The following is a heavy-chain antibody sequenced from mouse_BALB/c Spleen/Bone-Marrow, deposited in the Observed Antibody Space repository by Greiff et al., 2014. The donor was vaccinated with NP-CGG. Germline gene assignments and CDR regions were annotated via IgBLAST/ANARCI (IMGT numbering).Heavy chain of an antibody. D-gene: IGHD2-14*01. CDR3: SRSGKVRNAMDY. V-gene: IGHV1S137*01. J-gene: IGHJ4*01. CDR1: GFTFTDYA. CDR2: ISGYYGDA. Sequence: QVQLKESGAKLVRPGVSVKLSCKGSGFTFTDYAMHWVKRSHAKSLEWIGLISGYYGDAIYNQKFKGKVTMTVDNSSSTAYMELSGLKSEDSAIYYCSRSGKVRNAMDYWGQGTSVPVSS.